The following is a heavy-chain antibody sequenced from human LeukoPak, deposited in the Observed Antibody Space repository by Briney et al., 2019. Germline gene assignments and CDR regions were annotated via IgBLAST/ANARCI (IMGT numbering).Heavy chain of an antibody. CDR3: ARVLVVSVGAAFDY. CDR1: GYTFTGYY. J-gene: IGHJ4*02. Sequence: ASVKVSCKAFGYTFTGYYMHRVRQAPGQGLEWMGWINPNSGGTNYAQKFQGRVTMTRDTSISTAYMELSRLRSDDTAVYYCARVLVVSVGAAFDYWGRGTLVTVSS. D-gene: IGHD1-26*01. V-gene: IGHV1-2*02. CDR2: INPNSGGT.